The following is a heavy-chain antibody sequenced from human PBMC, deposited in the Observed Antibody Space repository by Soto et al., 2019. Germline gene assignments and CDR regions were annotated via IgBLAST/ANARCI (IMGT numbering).Heavy chain of an antibody. CDR1: GFTFSSYG. CDR2: ISYDGSNK. D-gene: IGHD6-13*01. Sequence: PGGSLRLSCAASGFTFSSYGMHWVRQAPGKGLEWVAVISYDGSNKYYADSVKGRFTISRDNSKNTLYLQMNSLRAEDTAVYYCAKERGSIWYYYYYGMDVCFQGPTVTVSS. J-gene: IGHJ6*02. V-gene: IGHV3-30*18. CDR3: AKERGSIWYYYYYGMDV.